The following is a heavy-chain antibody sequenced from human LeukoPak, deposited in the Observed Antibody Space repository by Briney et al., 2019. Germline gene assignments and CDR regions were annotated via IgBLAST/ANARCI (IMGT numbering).Heavy chain of an antibody. CDR1: GYTFTSYY. CDR3: ARPTTSYNWFDP. Sequence: ASVKVSCKASGYTFTSYYMHWVRQAPGQGLEWMGWINPNSGGTNYAQKFQGRVTMTRDTSISTAYMELSRLRSDDTAVYYCARPTTSYNWFDPWGQGTLVTVSS. V-gene: IGHV1-2*02. D-gene: IGHD1-1*01. J-gene: IGHJ5*02. CDR2: INPNSGGT.